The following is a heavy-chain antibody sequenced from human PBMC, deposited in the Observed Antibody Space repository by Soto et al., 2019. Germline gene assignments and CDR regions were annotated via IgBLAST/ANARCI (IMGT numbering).Heavy chain of an antibody. CDR1: GYTFSNDY. CDR2: INPNGGSK. D-gene: IGHD3-3*01. J-gene: IGHJ6*02. V-gene: IGHV1-46*01. Sequence: QVQLVQSGAEVKKPGASVTVSCKATGYTFSNDYIHWVRQAPGQGLEWMGIINPNGGSKTYAQKFQGRVTITGDTSTSTGYMELSSLTSEDTALYYCARDGWFSALRIPFCLDVWGQGTTVTVSS. CDR3: ARDGWFSALRIPFCLDV.